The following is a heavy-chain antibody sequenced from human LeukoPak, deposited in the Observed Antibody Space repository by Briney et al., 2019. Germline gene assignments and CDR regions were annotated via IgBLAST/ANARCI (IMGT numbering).Heavy chain of an antibody. D-gene: IGHD3-10*01. CDR1: GFTFSSYS. CDR3: ARDGDRYYGSGSYYWGDAFDI. J-gene: IGHJ3*02. CDR2: ISSSSSYI. V-gene: IGHV3-21*01. Sequence: GGSLRHSCAASGFTFSSYSMNWVRQAPGKGLEWVSSISSSSSYIYYADSVKGRFTISRDNAKNSLYLQMNSLRAEDTAVYYCARDGDRYYGSGSYYWGDAFDIWGQGTMVTVSS.